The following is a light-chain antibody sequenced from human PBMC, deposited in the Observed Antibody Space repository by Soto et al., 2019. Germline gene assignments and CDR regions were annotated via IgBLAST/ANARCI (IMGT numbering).Light chain of an antibody. CDR1: INDVGAYNY. CDR3: SSYASSISVGV. V-gene: IGLV2-8*01. CDR2: EVT. Sequence: QSALTQPPSASGSPGQPVTISCTGTINDVGAYNYVSWYQQLPGTAPKLMIYEVTKRPSGVPERFSGSKSGNTASLTVSGLQAEDEADYYCSSYASSISVGVFGGGTKLTVL. J-gene: IGLJ3*02.